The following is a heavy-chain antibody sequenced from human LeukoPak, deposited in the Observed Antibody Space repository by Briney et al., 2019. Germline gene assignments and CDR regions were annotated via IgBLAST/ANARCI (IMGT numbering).Heavy chain of an antibody. CDR2: IYPGDSDT. CDR3: ARRGNLPTSDFDY. Sequence: PGESLKISCKGSGYSFTSYWIAWVRQMPGKGLEWMGIIYPGDSDTRYSPSFQGQVTISADRSISTSYLQWSSLQASDTAMYYCARRGNLPTSDFDYWGQGTLVTVSS. J-gene: IGHJ4*02. V-gene: IGHV5-51*01. CDR1: GYSFTSYW.